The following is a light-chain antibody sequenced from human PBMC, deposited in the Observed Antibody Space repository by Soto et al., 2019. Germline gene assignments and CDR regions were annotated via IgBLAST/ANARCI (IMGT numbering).Light chain of an antibody. Sequence: QTVVTQEPSLTVSPGGTVTLTCGSSTGAVTSGHYPYWFQQKPGQAPRTLIYDTSNKHSWTPARFSGSLLGGKAALILSGAQPEDEADYYCLRSYSDGRLFGGGTKLTVL. CDR1: TGAVTSGHY. J-gene: IGLJ2*01. CDR2: DTS. V-gene: IGLV7-46*01. CDR3: LRSYSDGRL.